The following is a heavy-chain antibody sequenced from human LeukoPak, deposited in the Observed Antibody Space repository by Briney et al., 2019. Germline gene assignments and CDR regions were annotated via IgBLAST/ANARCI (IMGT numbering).Heavy chain of an antibody. V-gene: IGHV4-59*01. D-gene: IGHD6-19*01. CDR2: IYYSGST. J-gene: IGHJ6*02. CDR1: GGSISSYY. CDR3: ARPHSGLVLGYYYYYGMDV. Sequence: SETLSLTCTVSGGSISSYYWSWIRQPPGKGLEWIGYIYYSGSTNYNPSLKSRVTISVDTSKNQFSLKLSSVTAADTAVYYCARPHSGLVLGYYYYYGMDVWGQGTTVTVSS.